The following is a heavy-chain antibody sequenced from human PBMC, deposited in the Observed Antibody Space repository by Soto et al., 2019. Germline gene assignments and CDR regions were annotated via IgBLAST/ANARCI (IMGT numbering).Heavy chain of an antibody. CDR1: GGSISSYY. CDR2: IYNSGST. J-gene: IGHJ4*02. V-gene: IGHV4-4*08. D-gene: IGHD3-10*01. Sequence: QVQLQESGPGLVKPSETLSLTCTVSGGSISSYYWTWIRQPPGKGLEWIGFIYNSGSTHYNPSLSSRVTISVCTSKRQFSPMVRSVTAADTTVYYWASMGYHYGSGSYPLDYWGQGTLVTVSS. CDR3: ASMGYHYGSGSYPLDY.